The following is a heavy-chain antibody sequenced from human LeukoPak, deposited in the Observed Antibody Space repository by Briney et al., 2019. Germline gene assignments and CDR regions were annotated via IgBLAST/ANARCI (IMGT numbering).Heavy chain of an antibody. CDR1: GYTFTSYD. D-gene: IGHD3-10*01. Sequence: ASVKVSCKASGYTFTSYDINWVRQATGQGLEWMGWMNPNSGNTGYAQKFQGRVTITADTSTDTAYMELNNLRSEDTAVYYCAGLRNYWGQGTLVTVSS. V-gene: IGHV1-8*02. J-gene: IGHJ4*02. CDR3: AGLRNY. CDR2: MNPNSGNT.